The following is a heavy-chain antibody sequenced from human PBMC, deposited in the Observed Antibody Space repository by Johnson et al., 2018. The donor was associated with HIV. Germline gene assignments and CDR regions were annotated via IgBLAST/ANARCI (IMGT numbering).Heavy chain of an antibody. Sequence: QVQLVESGGGVVQPGGSLRLSCAASGFTFSSYGMHWVRQAPGKGLEWVSVLFSGGSTYYADSVKGRFTISRDNSKNTLYLQMNSLRDEDSAVYYCARGGGSYYRDAFDIWGQGTMVTVSS. CDR3: ARGGGSYYRDAFDI. V-gene: IGHV3-NL1*01. CDR2: LFSGGST. CDR1: GFTFSSYG. D-gene: IGHD1-26*01. J-gene: IGHJ3*02.